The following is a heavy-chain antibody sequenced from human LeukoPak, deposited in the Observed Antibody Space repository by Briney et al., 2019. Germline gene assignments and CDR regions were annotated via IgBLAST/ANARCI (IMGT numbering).Heavy chain of an antibody. CDR2: NDGST. CDR1: GRSISSYY. J-gene: IGHJ3*02. V-gene: IGHV4-59*08. D-gene: IGHD1-26*01. CDR3: ARGRGYSGNYLRAFDI. Sequence: SETLSLTCTVSGRSISSYYRSWIRQPPGEGLEWIGYNDGSTNYNPSLKSRVTISLDTSKNQFSLKLSSVTAADTAVYYCARGRGYSGNYLRAFDIWGQGTMVTVSS.